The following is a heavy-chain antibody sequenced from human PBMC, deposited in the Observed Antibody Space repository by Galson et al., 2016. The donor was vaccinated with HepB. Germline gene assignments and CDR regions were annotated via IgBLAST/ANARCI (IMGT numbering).Heavy chain of an antibody. J-gene: IGHJ4*02. V-gene: IGHV3-30*18. CDR2: ISYDGSHK. Sequence: SLRLSCAASGFTFSSYAMHWVRQAPGKGLEWVAVISYDGSHKYYAASVKGRFTISRDYSKNTLSLQMNSLRAEDTAVYYCAKNDILAGYSAFDYWGQGTLVTVSS. D-gene: IGHD3-9*01. CDR1: GFTFSSYA. CDR3: AKNDILAGYSAFDY.